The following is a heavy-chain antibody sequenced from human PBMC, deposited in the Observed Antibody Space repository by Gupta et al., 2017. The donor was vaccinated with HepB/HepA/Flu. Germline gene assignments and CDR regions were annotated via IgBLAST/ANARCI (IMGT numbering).Heavy chain of an antibody. Sequence: EWIGYIYYSGSTYYNPSLKSRVTISVDTSKNQFSLKLSSVTAADTAVYYCARSLMSSRDSSSSTRPYYYYYMDVWGKGTTVTVSS. CDR3: ARSLMSSRDSSSSTRPYYYYYMDV. CDR2: IYYSGST. J-gene: IGHJ6*03. D-gene: IGHD6-6*01. V-gene: IGHV4-31*02.